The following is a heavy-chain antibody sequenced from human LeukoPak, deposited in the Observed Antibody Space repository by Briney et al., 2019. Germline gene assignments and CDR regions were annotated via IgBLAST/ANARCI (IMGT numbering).Heavy chain of an antibody. D-gene: IGHD5-18*01. V-gene: IGHV3-23*01. CDR1: GLSFNDHA. CDR3: AKDQAYSYYYLDC. J-gene: IGHJ4*02. Sequence: GGSLRLFCAASGLSFNDHAMSWVRQAPGKGLEWVSGINCNGASTYYSDSVKGRFTISRDNSKNTVYLQMSSLRADDTAIYYCAKDQAYSYYYLDCWGQGTLVTVSS. CDR2: INCNGAST.